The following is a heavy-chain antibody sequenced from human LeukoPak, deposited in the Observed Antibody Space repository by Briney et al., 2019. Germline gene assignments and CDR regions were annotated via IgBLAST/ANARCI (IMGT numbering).Heavy chain of an antibody. Sequence: PSETLSLTCAVSGYSIGSGYYWGWIRQPPGKGLEWIGSIYHSGSTYYNPSLKSRVTISVDTSKNQFSLKLSSVTAADTAVYYCARGVVVPAAPFDYWGQGTLVTVSS. CDR2: IYHSGST. J-gene: IGHJ4*02. CDR1: GYSIGSGYY. V-gene: IGHV4-38-2*01. CDR3: ARGVVVPAAPFDY. D-gene: IGHD2-2*01.